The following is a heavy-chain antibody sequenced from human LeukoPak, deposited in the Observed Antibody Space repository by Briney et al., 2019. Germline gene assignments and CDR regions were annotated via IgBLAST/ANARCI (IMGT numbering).Heavy chain of an antibody. J-gene: IGHJ6*02. Sequence: TGGSLRLSRAASGFTFRSFWMSWVRQAPGKGLEWVANIQHNDGSEKYYVDSVKGRFTISRDNAKNSLYLQMNSLRAEDTAVYYCARAGPHSVYYYGMDVWGQGTTVTVSS. CDR3: ARAGPHSVYYYGMDV. CDR2: IQHNDGSEK. D-gene: IGHD3-10*01. V-gene: IGHV3-7*01. CDR1: GFTFRSFW.